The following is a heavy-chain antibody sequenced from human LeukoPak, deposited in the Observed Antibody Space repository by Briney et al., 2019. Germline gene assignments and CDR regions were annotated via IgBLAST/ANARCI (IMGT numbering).Heavy chain of an antibody. J-gene: IGHJ5*02. CDR3: ATRYGSVNWFDP. D-gene: IGHD3-10*01. CDR2: IIPIFGTA. Sequence: SVKVSCKASGGTFSSYAISWVRQAPGQGLEWMGGIIPIFGTANYAQKFQGRVTITADKSTSTAYMELSSLRSEDTAVYYYATRYGSVNWFDPWGQGTLVTVSS. CDR1: GGTFSSYA. V-gene: IGHV1-69*06.